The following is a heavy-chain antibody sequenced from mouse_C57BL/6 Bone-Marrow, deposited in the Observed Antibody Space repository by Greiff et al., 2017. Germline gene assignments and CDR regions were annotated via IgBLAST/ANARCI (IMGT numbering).Heavy chain of an antibody. V-gene: IGHV1-26*01. CDR3: ARRGFTTVVARYYFDY. CDR2: INPNNGGT. J-gene: IGHJ2*01. CDR1: GYTFTDYY. Sequence: VQLQQSGPELVKPGASVKISCKASGYTFTDYYMNWVKQSHGKSLEWIGDINPNNGGTSYNQKFKGKATLTVDKSSSTAYMELRSLTSEDSAVYYCARRGFTTVVARYYFDYWGQGTTLTVSS. D-gene: IGHD1-1*01.